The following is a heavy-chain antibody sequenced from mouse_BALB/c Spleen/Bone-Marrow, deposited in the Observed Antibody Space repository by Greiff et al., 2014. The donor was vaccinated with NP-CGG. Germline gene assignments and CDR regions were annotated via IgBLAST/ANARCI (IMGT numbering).Heavy chain of an antibody. J-gene: IGHJ2*01. CDR3: ARHGHYDSLHY. Sequence: DVKLVESGTDLAKPSQSLSLTCTVTGYPINSGYSWHWIRQFPGNKMEWMGYIYYSGSTNYNPSLKSRISITRDTSKSQFFLQLNSVTTEDTATYYCARHGHYDSLHYSGQATTLTLSS. CDR2: IYYSGST. CDR1: GYPINSGYS. D-gene: IGHD2-4*01. V-gene: IGHV3-1*02.